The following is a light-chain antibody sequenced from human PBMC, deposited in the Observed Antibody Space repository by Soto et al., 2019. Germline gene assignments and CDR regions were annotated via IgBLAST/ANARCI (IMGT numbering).Light chain of an antibody. Sequence: DIQMTQSPSSLSASVGDRVTITCRASQGISTYLVWYQQKPGTVPKLMIFAASTLQSGVPSRFSGSGSGTEFTLTISSLQPEDVATYYCQNYNGAPWTFGQGTKVEI. CDR1: QGISTY. J-gene: IGKJ1*01. CDR2: AAS. V-gene: IGKV1-27*01. CDR3: QNYNGAPWT.